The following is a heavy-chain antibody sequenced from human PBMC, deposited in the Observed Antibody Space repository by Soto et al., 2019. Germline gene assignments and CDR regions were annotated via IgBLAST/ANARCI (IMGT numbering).Heavy chain of an antibody. J-gene: IGHJ4*02. CDR3: ARSDDKDILTGWYN. D-gene: IGHD3-9*01. CDR1: GFTFNNHA. CDR2: IGHSGYSI. Sequence: PGGSLRLSCAASGFTFNNHAMAWVRQAPGKGLEWVSSIGHSGYSINYGDSVKGRFTISRDNSKNMLFLEMNGLRAEDTAVYYCARSDDKDILTGWYNWGQGALVTVSP. V-gene: IGHV3-23*01.